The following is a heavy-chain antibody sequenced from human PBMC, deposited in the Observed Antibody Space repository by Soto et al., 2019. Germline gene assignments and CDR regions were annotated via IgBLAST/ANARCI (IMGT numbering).Heavy chain of an antibody. V-gene: IGHV3-23*01. J-gene: IGHJ6*03. CDR1: GFTFSEYA. Sequence: GGSLRLSCAASGFTFSEYAMTWVRQAPGKGLEWVSDIGGAGSKIYYADSVEGRFTVSRDDSKNTLYLRMNSLRAEDTAVYYCARDRFPPSLGFWSLVVWGKGPTVTVPS. CDR2: IGGAGSKI. CDR3: ARDRFPPSLGFWSLVV. D-gene: IGHD3-3*01.